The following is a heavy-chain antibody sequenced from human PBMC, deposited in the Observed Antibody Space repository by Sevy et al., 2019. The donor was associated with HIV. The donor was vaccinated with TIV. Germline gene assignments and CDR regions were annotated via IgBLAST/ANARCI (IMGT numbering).Heavy chain of an antibody. D-gene: IGHD2-21*02. V-gene: IGHV1-2*02. Sequence: GSVKVSCKASGYTFTGYYMHWVRQAPGQGLEWMGWINPNSGGTNYAQKLQGRVTMTRDTSISTAYMELSRLRSDDTAVYYCARDGTYCGGDCYSGGGVYYYYYGMDVWGQGTTVTVSS. J-gene: IGHJ6*02. CDR1: GYTFTGYY. CDR2: INPNSGGT. CDR3: ARDGTYCGGDCYSGGGVYYYYYGMDV.